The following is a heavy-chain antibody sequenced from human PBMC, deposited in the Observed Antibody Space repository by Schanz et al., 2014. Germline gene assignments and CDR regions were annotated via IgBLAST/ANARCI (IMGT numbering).Heavy chain of an antibody. J-gene: IGHJ4*02. CDR3: ERAPTRMNMFRGVTYFFDY. CDR1: GYMFDTYG. D-gene: IGHD3-10*01. V-gene: IGHV1-18*04. CDR2: ISTYNGHT. Sequence: QVRLVQSGAEAREPGASVKVSCKATGYMFDTYGFAWVRQAPGQGLEWMGWISTYNGHTRYGQKFQDRLSLTTDTDTDTDHVELRRLRTDETAVYYSERAPTRMNMFRGVTYFFDYWGQGTLVTVSS.